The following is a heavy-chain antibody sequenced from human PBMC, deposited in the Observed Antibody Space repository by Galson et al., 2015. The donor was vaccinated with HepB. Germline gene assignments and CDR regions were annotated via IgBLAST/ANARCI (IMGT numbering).Heavy chain of an antibody. D-gene: IGHD1-26*01. CDR2: IRDTGGST. V-gene: IGHV3-23*01. CDR3: ARDRVGATSYYYYGMDV. J-gene: IGHJ6*02. Sequence: SLRLSCAASGFTFRSYAMSWVRQAPGKGLEWVSVIRDTGGSTYYSDSVKGRFTISRDNSKNTLYLQMNSLRAEDTAVYYCARDRVGATSYYYYGMDVWGQGTMVTVSS. CDR1: GFTFRSYA.